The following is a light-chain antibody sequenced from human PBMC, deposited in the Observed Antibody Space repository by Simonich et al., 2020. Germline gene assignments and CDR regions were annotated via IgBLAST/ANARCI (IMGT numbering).Light chain of an antibody. CDR2: DAS. Sequence: DIQMTQSPSSLSASVGDRVPITCQASQDISNYLNWYQQEPGKAPKLLIYDASNLETGVPSRFSGSGSGTDFTFTISSLQPEDIATYYCQQYDNLGLTFGGGTKVEIK. J-gene: IGKJ4*01. CDR3: QQYDNLGLT. CDR1: QDISNY. V-gene: IGKV1-33*01.